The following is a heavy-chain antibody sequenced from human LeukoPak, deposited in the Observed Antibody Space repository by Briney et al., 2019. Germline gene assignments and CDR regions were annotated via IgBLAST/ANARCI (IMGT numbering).Heavy chain of an antibody. J-gene: IGHJ4*02. CDR3: AREKSEQWLADIKYYFDY. D-gene: IGHD6-19*01. CDR2: INHSGST. V-gene: IGHV4-34*01. Sequence: PSETLSLTCAVYGGSFSGYYWSWIRQPPGKGLEWLGEINHSGSTNYNPSLKSRVTISVDTSKNQFSLKLSSVTAADTAVYYCAREKSEQWLADIKYYFDYWGQGTLVTVSS. CDR1: GGSFSGYY.